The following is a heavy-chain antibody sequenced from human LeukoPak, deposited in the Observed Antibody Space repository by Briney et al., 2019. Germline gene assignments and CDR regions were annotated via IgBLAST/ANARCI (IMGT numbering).Heavy chain of an antibody. CDR2: ISGNTSYI. V-gene: IGHV3-21*01. J-gene: IGHJ5*02. CDR1: GFSLFSYS. D-gene: IGHD1-14*01. Sequence: GGSLRLSCVGSGFSLFSYSINWVRQAPGKGLEWVSSISGNTSYIYYADSVKGRFTISRDNAENSLYLQMNSLRAEDTAVYYCAREEMGGTTRSGALTWGQGTLVTVSS. CDR3: AREEMGGTTRSGALT.